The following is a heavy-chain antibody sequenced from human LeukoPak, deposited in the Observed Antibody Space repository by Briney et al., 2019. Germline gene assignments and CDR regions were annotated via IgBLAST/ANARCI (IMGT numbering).Heavy chain of an antibody. V-gene: IGHV4-34*01. J-gene: IGHJ2*01. CDR3: ARVTMVRGVNWYFDL. Sequence: PSETLSLTCAVYGGPFSGYYWSWIRQPPGKGLEWIGEINHSGRTNYTPSLKSRVTISVDTSKNQFSLKLSSVTAADTAVYYCARVTMVRGVNWYFDLWGRGTLVTVSS. D-gene: IGHD3-10*01. CDR1: GGPFSGYY. CDR2: INHSGRT.